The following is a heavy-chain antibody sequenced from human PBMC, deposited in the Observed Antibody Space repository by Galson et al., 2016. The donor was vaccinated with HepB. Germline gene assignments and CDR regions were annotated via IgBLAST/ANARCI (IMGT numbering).Heavy chain of an antibody. CDR3: AGNTDYGDYSNWFDP. J-gene: IGHJ5*02. CDR2: IKGGGSEK. Sequence: SLRLSCAASGFTFSSSWMNWVRQAPGKGLEWVANIKGGGSEKSYFASVKGRFTISRDNSKNTLYLQMNSLRAEDTAVYYCAGNTDYGDYSNWFDPWGQGALVTVSS. D-gene: IGHD4-17*01. CDR1: GFTFSSSW. V-gene: IGHV3-7*02.